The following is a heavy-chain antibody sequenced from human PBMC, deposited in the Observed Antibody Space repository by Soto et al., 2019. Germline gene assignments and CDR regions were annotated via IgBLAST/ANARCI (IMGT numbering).Heavy chain of an antibody. D-gene: IGHD1-1*01. J-gene: IGHJ5*02. CDR1: GASISGLY. CDR2: IYATGTT. V-gene: IGHV4-4*07. Sequence: SDTLSRTCTVSGASISGLYWSWIRKSAGKGLEWIGRIYATGTTDYNPSLKSRVMMSVDTSKKQFSLKLRSVTAADTAVYYCVRDGTKTLRDWFDPWGQGISVTVSS. CDR3: VRDGTKTLRDWFDP.